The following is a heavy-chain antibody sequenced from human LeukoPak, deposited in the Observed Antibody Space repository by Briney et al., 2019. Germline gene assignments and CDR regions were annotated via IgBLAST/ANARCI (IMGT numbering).Heavy chain of an antibody. J-gene: IGHJ4*02. D-gene: IGHD6-13*01. V-gene: IGHV3-7*01. Sequence: GGSLRLSCAASGFTFSSYWMSWVRQAPGKGLEWVANIKQDGSEKYCVDSVKGRFTISRDNAKNSLYLQMNSLRAEDTAVYYCARGGPIAAAGKAFDYWGQGTLVTVSS. CDR2: IKQDGSEK. CDR1: GFTFSSYW. CDR3: ARGGPIAAAGKAFDY.